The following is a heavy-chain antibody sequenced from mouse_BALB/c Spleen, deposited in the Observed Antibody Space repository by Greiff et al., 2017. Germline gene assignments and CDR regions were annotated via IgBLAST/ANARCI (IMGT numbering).Heavy chain of an antibody. CDR2: IWGDGST. CDR3: ARDSPGDWVYFDY. V-gene: IGHV2-6-7*01. Sequence: QVHVKQSGPGLVAPSQSLSITCTVSGFSLTGYGVNWVRQPPGKGLEWLGMIWGDGSTDYNSALKSRLSISKDNSKSQVFLKMNSLQTDDTARYYCARDSPGDWVYFDYWGQGTTLTVSS. D-gene: IGHD4-1*01. J-gene: IGHJ2*01. CDR1: GFSLTGYG.